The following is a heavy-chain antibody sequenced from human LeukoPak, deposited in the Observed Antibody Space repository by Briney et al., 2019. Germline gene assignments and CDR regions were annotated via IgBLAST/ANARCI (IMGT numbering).Heavy chain of an antibody. CDR1: GFTFSSYA. Sequence: GGSLRLSCAASGFTFSSYAMSWVRQAPGKGLEWVSAISGSGGGTYYADSVKGRFTISRDNSKNTLYLQMNSLRAEDTAVYYCAKAPAAAGLEDFDYWGQGTLVTVSS. CDR2: ISGSGGGT. D-gene: IGHD6-13*01. J-gene: IGHJ4*02. CDR3: AKAPAAAGLEDFDY. V-gene: IGHV3-23*01.